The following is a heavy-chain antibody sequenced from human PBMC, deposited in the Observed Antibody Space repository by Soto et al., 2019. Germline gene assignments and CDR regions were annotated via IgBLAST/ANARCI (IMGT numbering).Heavy chain of an antibody. CDR1: GFTFSSYA. V-gene: IGHV3-23*01. D-gene: IGHD6-13*01. CDR2: ISGSGGST. J-gene: IGHJ3*02. Sequence: PVGSLRLSCAASGFTFSSYAMSWVRQAPGKGLEWVSAISGSGGSTYYADSVKGRFTISRDNSKNTLYLQMNSPRAEDTAVYYCAKDLCPSLMGSSCPDAFDIWGQGTMVTVSS. CDR3: AKDLCPSLMGSSCPDAFDI.